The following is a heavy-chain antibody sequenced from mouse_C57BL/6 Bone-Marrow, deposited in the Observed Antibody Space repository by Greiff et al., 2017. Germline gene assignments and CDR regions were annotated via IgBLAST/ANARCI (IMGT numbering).Heavy chain of an antibody. Sequence: QVQLQQSGAELVKPGASVKLSCKASGYTFTSYWMHWVKQRPGRGLEWIGRIDPNSGGTKYDEKFKSKATLTVDKPSSTAYMQLSSLTSEDSAVYYCAREGTAQATAWFAYWGQGTLVTVSA. CDR3: AREGTAQATAWFAY. CDR2: IDPNSGGT. J-gene: IGHJ3*01. D-gene: IGHD3-2*02. V-gene: IGHV1-72*01. CDR1: GYTFTSYW.